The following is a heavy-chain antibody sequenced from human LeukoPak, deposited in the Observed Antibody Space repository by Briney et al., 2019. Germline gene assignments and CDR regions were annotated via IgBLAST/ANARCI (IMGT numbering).Heavy chain of an antibody. CDR3: TRGERLGGDY. D-gene: IGHD1-26*01. V-gene: IGHV4-4*02. Sequence: SETLSLTCAVSGGSISSSNWWNWIRQPPGKGLEWIGYISKSGGANYNPSLKSRVTISLDTSKNQFSLRLTSVTAADTAVYYCTRGERLGGDYWGQGTLVAVSS. J-gene: IGHJ4*02. CDR1: GGSISSSNW. CDR2: ISKSGGA.